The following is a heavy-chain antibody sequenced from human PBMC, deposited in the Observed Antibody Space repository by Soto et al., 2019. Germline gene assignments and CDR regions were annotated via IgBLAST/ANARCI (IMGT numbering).Heavy chain of an antibody. CDR3: ARLSAALDFDY. Sequence: GASVKVSCKASGYTFTSYAMHWVRQAPGQRLEWMGWINAGNGNTKYSQKFQGRVTITRNTSASTAYMELSSLRSEDTAVYYCARLSAALDFDYWGQGTLVTVSS. CDR2: INAGNGNT. D-gene: IGHD3-16*02. CDR1: GYTFTSYA. V-gene: IGHV1-3*01. J-gene: IGHJ4*02.